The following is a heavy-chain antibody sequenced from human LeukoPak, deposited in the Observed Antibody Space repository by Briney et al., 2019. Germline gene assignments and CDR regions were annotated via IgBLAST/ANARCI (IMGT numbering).Heavy chain of an antibody. V-gene: IGHV4-61*02. J-gene: IGHJ3*02. CDR1: GGSISSGSYY. CDR2: ICSSGST. D-gene: IGHD5-12*01. Sequence: PAETLSLTCAVSGGSISSGSYYWSWIRQPAGKGLEWIGRICSSGSTNYNPSLKSRVIMSVDTSKKQFSLNMRSVTAAETAVYFCARARAWIRFAFAIWGQGTMVTASS. CDR3: ARARAWIRFAFAI.